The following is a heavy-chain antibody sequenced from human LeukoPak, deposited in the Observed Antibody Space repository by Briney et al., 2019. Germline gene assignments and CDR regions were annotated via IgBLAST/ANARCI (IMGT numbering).Heavy chain of an antibody. CDR3: ARGGRGVWGSLNY. CDR1: GFTFSSYS. D-gene: IGHD3-16*01. J-gene: IGHJ4*02. Sequence: PGGSLRLSCAASGFTFSSYSMNWVRQAPGRGLEWVSSISSRGSYIYYADSVKGRFTISRDNAKNSLYLQMNSLRAEDTAVYYCARGGRGVWGSLNYWGQGTLVTVSS. V-gene: IGHV3-21*01. CDR2: ISSRGSYI.